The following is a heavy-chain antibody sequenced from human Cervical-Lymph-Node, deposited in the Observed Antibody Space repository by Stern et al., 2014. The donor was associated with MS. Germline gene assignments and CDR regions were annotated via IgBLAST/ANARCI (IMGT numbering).Heavy chain of an antibody. D-gene: IGHD6-13*01. CDR1: GGTFSKFP. CDR3: ALSSETSDRWYSLGSDL. CDR2: IFPVFGTP. Sequence: QMQLVQSGAEVMKPGSSVKVSCKASGGTFSKFPSSWVRQAPGQGLEWMGGIFPVFGTPTYAQEFRGRVTITADVSTSTVYMELSSLRSDDTAVYYCALSSETSDRWYSLGSDLWGQGTLVTVSS. J-gene: IGHJ5*02. V-gene: IGHV1-69*01.